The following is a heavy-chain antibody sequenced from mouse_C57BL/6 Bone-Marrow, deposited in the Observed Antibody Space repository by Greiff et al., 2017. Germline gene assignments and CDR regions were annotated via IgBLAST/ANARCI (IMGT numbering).Heavy chain of an antibody. CDR2: INPSNGGT. CDR3: ARSWLLPFAY. D-gene: IGHD2-3*01. V-gene: IGHV1-53*01. Sequence: KPGQGLEWIGNINPSNGGTNYNEKFKSKATLTVDTSSSTAYMQLSSLTSEDSAVYYCARSWLLPFAYWGQGTLVTVSA. J-gene: IGHJ3*01.